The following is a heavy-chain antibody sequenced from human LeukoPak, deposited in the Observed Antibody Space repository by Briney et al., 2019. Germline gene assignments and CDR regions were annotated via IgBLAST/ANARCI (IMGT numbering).Heavy chain of an antibody. D-gene: IGHD3-16*02. V-gene: IGHV3-30*02. J-gene: IGHJ4*02. CDR1: GFTFSSYA. Sequence: GGSLRLSCAASGFTFSSYAMHWVRQAPGKGLEWVAFIRYDGSNKYYADSVKGRFTISRDNSKNTLYLQMNSLRAEDTAVYYCARAFQSLGGLSLPDYWGQGTLVTVSS. CDR2: IRYDGSNK. CDR3: ARAFQSLGGLSLPDY.